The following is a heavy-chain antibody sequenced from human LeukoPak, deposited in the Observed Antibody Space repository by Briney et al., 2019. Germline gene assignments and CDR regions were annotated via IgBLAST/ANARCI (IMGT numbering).Heavy chain of an antibody. CDR1: GFTFDDYG. CDR2: INWNGESV. J-gene: IGHJ4*02. Sequence: GGSLRLSCAAFGFTFDDYGMSWVHQAPGKGLEWVSGINWNGESVKYADSVKGRLTISRDNAKNSLFLQVNSLRAEDTALYHCARVGYSGTSYYFDYWGQGTLVTVSS. V-gene: IGHV3-20*01. D-gene: IGHD5-12*01. CDR3: ARVGYSGTSYYFDY.